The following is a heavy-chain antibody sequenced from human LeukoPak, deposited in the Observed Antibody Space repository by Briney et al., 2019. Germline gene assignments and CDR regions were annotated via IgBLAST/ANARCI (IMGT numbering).Heavy chain of an antibody. CDR1: GGSVNSGTYY. Sequence: SETLSLTCTVSGGSVNSGTYYWSWIRQPPGKGLEWIGNIYSSGSAYYNPSLKSRVTMSVDTSKNQFSLKLSSVTAADTAVYYCARHSRRGSGWLFDYWGQGTLVTVSS. V-gene: IGHV4-39*01. D-gene: IGHD6-19*01. CDR2: IYSSGSA. CDR3: ARHSRRGSGWLFDY. J-gene: IGHJ4*02.